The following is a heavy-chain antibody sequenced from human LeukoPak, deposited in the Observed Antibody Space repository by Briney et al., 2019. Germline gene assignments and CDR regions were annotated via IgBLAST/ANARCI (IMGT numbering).Heavy chain of an antibody. CDR3: ARANPKYYYYGMDV. CDR1: GGSISSGGYS. J-gene: IGHJ6*02. CDR2: IYHSGST. V-gene: IGHV4-30-2*01. Sequence: SETLSLTCAISGGSISSGGYSWSSIRQPPGKGLEWIGYIYHSGSTYYNPSLKSRVTISVDRSKNQFSLKLSSVTAADTAVYYCARANPKYYYYGMDVWGQGTTVTVSS.